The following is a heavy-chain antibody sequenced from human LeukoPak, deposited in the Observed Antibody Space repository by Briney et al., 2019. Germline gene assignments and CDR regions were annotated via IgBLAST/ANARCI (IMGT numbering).Heavy chain of an antibody. Sequence: GGSLRLSCAASGFNFNNYWMTWVRQAPGKGLEWVANIKQDGSAKFYVDSVKGRFTVSRDNAKNSLYLQMNSLRAEDTAVYYCARSPQGQRWDLAYWGQGTLVTVSS. V-gene: IGHV3-7*05. CDR3: ARSPQGQRWDLAY. D-gene: IGHD4-23*01. J-gene: IGHJ4*02. CDR2: IKQDGSAK. CDR1: GFNFNNYW.